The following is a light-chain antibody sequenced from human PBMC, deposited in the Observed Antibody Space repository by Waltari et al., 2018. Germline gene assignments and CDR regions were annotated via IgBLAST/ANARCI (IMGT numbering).Light chain of an antibody. J-gene: IGKJ2*01. V-gene: IGKV3-15*01. CDR1: QSISNK. Sequence: EIVLTQSPATLSVSPGERAILSCRASQSISNKLDWYQQKPGQAPRHLIYDASTRATGIPATFSGSGSGTEFTLTISSLQSEDFVVYYCQQYYSWPYTFGQGTKLEIK. CDR2: DAS. CDR3: QQYYSWPYT.